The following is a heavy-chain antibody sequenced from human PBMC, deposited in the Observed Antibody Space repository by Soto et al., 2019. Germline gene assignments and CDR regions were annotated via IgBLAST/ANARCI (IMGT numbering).Heavy chain of an antibody. CDR2: VSTYNGNT. J-gene: IGHJ4*02. CDR1: GYIFTSFV. Sequence: QVQLVQSGAEVKKPGASVKVSCKASGYIFTSFVITWVRQAPGQGLEWMGWVSTYNGNTKYAQKLKGRVTMSTDTSTSTAYMELRSLRPDDTAVYYCTRGAGQGSGSYDWGQGTLVTVSS. CDR3: TRGAGQGSGSYD. D-gene: IGHD3-10*01. V-gene: IGHV1-18*01.